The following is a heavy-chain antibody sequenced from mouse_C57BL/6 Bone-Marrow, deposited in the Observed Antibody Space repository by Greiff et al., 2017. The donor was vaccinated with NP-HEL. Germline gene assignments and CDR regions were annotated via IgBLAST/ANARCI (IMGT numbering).Heavy chain of an antibody. Sequence: EVQGVESGGGLVQPGESLKLSCESNEYEFPSHDMSWVRKTPEKRLELVAAINSDGGSTYYPDTMERRFIISRDNTKKTQYLNMSRLRSEDTALYYCARQTAQATIAYWGQGTLVTVSA. CDR2: INSDGGST. J-gene: IGHJ3*01. CDR1: EYEFPSHD. V-gene: IGHV5-2*01. D-gene: IGHD3-2*02. CDR3: ARQTAQATIAY.